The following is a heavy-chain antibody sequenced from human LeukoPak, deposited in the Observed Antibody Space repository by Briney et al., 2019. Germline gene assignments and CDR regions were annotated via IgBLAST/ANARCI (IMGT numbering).Heavy chain of an antibody. CDR3: AKLITPGQTSFDF. V-gene: IGHV4-4*07. Sequence: SETLSLTCTVSGASITTDSWSWIRQPAGKGLEWIGRVYTSGTTSYNPSLKSRVTMSVDTSKNQFSLKLTSLTASDTAVYYCAKLITPGQTSFDFWGQGTLVTVSS. J-gene: IGHJ4*02. CDR2: VYTSGTT. D-gene: IGHD1-14*01. CDR1: GASITTDS.